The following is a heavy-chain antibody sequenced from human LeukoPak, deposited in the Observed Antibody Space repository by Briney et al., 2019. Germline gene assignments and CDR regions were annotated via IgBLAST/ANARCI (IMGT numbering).Heavy chain of an antibody. CDR3: ARVNSSGWWPLDY. J-gene: IGHJ4*02. CDR1: GYSISSGYY. D-gene: IGHD6-19*01. Sequence: SETLSLTCTVSGYSISSGYYWGWIRQPPGKGLEWIGSIYHSGSTYYNPSLKSRVTISVDTSKNQFSLQLNSVTPEDTAVYYCARVNSSGWWPLDYWGQGTLVTVSS. CDR2: IYHSGST. V-gene: IGHV4-38-2*02.